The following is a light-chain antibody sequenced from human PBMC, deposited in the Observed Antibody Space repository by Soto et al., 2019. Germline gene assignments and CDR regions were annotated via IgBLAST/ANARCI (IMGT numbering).Light chain of an antibody. V-gene: IGKV3-20*01. Sequence: EIVLTQSPATLSLSPGERATLSCRASQSVSSSYLAWYQQKPGQAPRLLIYGASGRATGIPDRFSGSGSGTDFTLTISRLEPEAFAVYYCQQYGSSPLTFGGGTKVEIK. CDR3: QQYGSSPLT. J-gene: IGKJ4*01. CDR1: QSVSSSY. CDR2: GAS.